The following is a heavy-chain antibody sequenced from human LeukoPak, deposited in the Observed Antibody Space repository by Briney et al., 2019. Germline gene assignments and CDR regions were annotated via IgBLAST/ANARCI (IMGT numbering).Heavy chain of an antibody. J-gene: IGHJ3*02. V-gene: IGHV3-7*01. CDR2: IKQDGSEK. CDR3: ARDFHRRNYDSSGYYTAFDI. D-gene: IGHD3-22*01. Sequence: GGSLRLSCAASGFTFSSYWMSWVRQAPGKGLEWVANIKQDGSEKYYVDSVKGRFTISRDNAKSSLYLQMNSLRAEDTAVYYCARDFHRRNYDSSGYYTAFDIWGQGTMVTVSS. CDR1: GFTFSSYW.